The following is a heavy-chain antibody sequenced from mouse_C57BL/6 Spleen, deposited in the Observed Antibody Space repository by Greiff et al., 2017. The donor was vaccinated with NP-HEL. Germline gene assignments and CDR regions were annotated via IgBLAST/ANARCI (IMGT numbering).Heavy chain of an antibody. D-gene: IGHD1-1*01. Sequence: VQLQQPGAELVRPGSSVKLSCKASGYTFTSYWMHWVKQRPIQGLEWIGNIDPSDSETHYNQKFKDKATLTVDKSSSTAYMQLSSLTSEDSAVYYCARSPYYYGSSPHWYFDVWGTGTTVTVSS. CDR1: GYTFTSYW. V-gene: IGHV1-52*01. CDR2: IDPSDSET. CDR3: ARSPYYYGSSPHWYFDV. J-gene: IGHJ1*03.